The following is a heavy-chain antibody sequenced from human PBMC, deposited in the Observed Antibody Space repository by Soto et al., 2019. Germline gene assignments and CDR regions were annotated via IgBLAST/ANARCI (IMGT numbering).Heavy chain of an antibody. J-gene: IGHJ3*02. Sequence: ASVKVSCKASGYTFTSYDINWVRQATGQGLEWMGWMNPNSGNTDYAQKFQGRVTMTRDTSISTAYMELSRLRSDDTAVYYCARGGYCSGGSCYPGAFDIWGQGTMVTVSS. CDR3: ARGGYCSGGSCYPGAFDI. CDR1: GYTFTSYD. D-gene: IGHD2-15*01. V-gene: IGHV1-8*01. CDR2: MNPNSGNT.